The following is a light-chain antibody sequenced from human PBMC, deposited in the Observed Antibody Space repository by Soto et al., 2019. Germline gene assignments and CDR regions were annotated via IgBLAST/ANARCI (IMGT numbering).Light chain of an antibody. CDR2: GVN. CDR3: CSYAGSYILV. Sequence: QSALTQPRSVSGSPGRSVTISCTGTSSDVGRYNYVSWYQHHPGKAPKLMIYGVNERPSGVPDRFSGSKSGNTASLTISGLQAEDEADYHCCSYAGSYILVFGGGTKVTVL. V-gene: IGLV2-11*01. CDR1: SSDVGRYNY. J-gene: IGLJ3*02.